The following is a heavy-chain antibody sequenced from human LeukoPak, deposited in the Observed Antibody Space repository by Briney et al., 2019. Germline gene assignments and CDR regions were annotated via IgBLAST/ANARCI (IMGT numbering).Heavy chain of an antibody. CDR3: ARYFMAGFYFLY. CDR2: IHSGGST. CDR1: GFTVSSNY. Sequence: QPSGTLSLSCAASGFTVSSNYMNWLRQAPGKGLEWVSLIHSGGSTYFADSVKGRFAISRDNSRNILYLEMNRLRAEDTGVFYCARYFMAGFYFLYWGEGTLLSVSS. J-gene: IGHJ4*02. D-gene: IGHD3-9*01. V-gene: IGHV3-66*01.